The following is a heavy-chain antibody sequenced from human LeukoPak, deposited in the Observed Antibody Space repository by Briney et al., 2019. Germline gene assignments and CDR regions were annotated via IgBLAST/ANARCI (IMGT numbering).Heavy chain of an antibody. D-gene: IGHD3-10*01. V-gene: IGHV4-59*08. CDR2: ILYSGIT. Sequence: SETLSLTCTVSGGPINSYYWSWIRQPPGEGLGWIGYILYSGITNYNPSLKSRISISVDTSKNQFSLRLTSVTAADTAFYYCARHRSSGGWFDPWGQGTLVTVSS. CDR1: GGPINSYY. CDR3: ARHRSSGGWFDP. J-gene: IGHJ5*02.